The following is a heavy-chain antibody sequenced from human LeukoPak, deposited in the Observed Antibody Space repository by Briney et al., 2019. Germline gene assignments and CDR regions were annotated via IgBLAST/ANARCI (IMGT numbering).Heavy chain of an antibody. CDR3: ARVPTRGYYYDSSGFM. CDR2: INHSGST. CDR1: GGSFSGYY. D-gene: IGHD3-22*01. V-gene: IGHV4-34*01. Sequence: SETLSLTCAVYGGSFSGYYWSWIRQPPGKGLEWIGEINHSGSTYYNPSLKSRVTISVDTSKNQFSLKLSSMTAADTAVYYCARVPTRGYYYDSSGFMWGQGTLVTVSS. J-gene: IGHJ4*02.